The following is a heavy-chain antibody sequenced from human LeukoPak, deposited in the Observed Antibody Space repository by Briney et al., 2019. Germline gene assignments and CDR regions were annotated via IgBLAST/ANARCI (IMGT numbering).Heavy chain of an antibody. D-gene: IGHD2-21*01. Sequence: GGSLRLSCAASGFTFNLYAMSWVRQAPGKGLEWVSSISGYGDNTYYADSVKGRFTLSRDNSKGTLYLQMFSLRAEDTAVYYCAKDRGPYVAIDINWFDPWGQGTLVTVSS. CDR2: ISGYGDNT. CDR3: AKDRGPYVAIDINWFDP. CDR1: GFTFNLYA. V-gene: IGHV3-23*01. J-gene: IGHJ5*02.